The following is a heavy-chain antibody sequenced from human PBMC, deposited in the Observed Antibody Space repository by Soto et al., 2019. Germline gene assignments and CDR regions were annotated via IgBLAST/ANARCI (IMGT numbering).Heavy chain of an antibody. CDR1: GFTFSAYA. V-gene: IGHV3-30*01. Sequence: QVQLVESGGGVVQPGRSLRLSCAASGFTFSAYAMHWVRQAPGKGLERVAVISSDGSDEYYADSVKGRFTISRDNSKNTLFLQMNSLRAEDTAVYYCASSDLQYDDYTFDYWGQGTLVTVSS. CDR3: ASSDLQYDDYTFDY. CDR2: ISSDGSDE. J-gene: IGHJ4*02. D-gene: IGHD4-17*01.